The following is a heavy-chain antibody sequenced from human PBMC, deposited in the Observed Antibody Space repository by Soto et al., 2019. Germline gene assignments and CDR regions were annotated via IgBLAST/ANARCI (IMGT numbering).Heavy chain of an antibody. CDR1: GGSISSGGYY. V-gene: IGHV4-31*03. D-gene: IGHD6-13*01. J-gene: IGHJ5*02. Sequence: SETLSLTCTVSGGSISSGGYYWSWIRQHPGKGLEWIGYIYYSGSTYYNPSLKSRVTISVDTSKNQFSLKLSSVTAADTAVYYCASAVRIAAAGTGWFDPRGQGTLVTVSS. CDR3: ASAVRIAAAGTGWFDP. CDR2: IYYSGST.